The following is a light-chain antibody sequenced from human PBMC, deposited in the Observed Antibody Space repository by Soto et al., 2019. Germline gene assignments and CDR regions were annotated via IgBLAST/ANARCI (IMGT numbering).Light chain of an antibody. J-gene: IGKJ4*01. CDR1: QSFTSTY. CDR2: AAS. V-gene: IGKV3-20*01. CDR3: QQYDTSPLT. Sequence: ESVLTQSPGTLSLSPGETATLSCRASQSFTSTYLAWYQQKPGQAPRLLIYAASSRATGIPDRFSGSGSGTDFTLSIRRLEPEDFAVYYCQQYDTSPLTFGGGTKVEIK.